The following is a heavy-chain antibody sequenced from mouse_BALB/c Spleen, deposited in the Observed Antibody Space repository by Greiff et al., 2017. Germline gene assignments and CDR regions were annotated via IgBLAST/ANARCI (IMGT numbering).Heavy chain of an antibody. J-gene: IGHJ2*01. Sequence: QVQLQQSGAELVRPGTSVKVSCKASGYAFTNYLIEWVKQRPGQGLEWIGVINPGSGGTNYNEKFKGKATLTADKSSSTAYMQLSSLTSDDSAVYFCARGGFSTMTSYFDYWGQGTTLTVSS. D-gene: IGHD2-4*01. V-gene: IGHV1-54*01. CDR2: INPGSGGT. CDR3: ARGGFSTMTSYFDY. CDR1: GYAFTNYL.